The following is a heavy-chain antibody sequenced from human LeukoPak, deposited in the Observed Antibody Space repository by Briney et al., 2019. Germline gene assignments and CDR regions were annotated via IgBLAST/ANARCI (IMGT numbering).Heavy chain of an antibody. CDR2: MNTNSGGT. CDR1: VYTFIGCY. CDR3: ARDLSGQLVRVDY. D-gene: IGHD6-13*01. Sequence: ASVKVSCKGCVYTFIGCYLHWLGPAAGQGLEWVEWMNTNSGGTNYAQKFQRRVTMTRDTSISTAYMELSRLRSDDTAVYYCARDLSGQLVRVDYWGQGTLVTVSS. V-gene: IGHV1-2*02. J-gene: IGHJ4*02.